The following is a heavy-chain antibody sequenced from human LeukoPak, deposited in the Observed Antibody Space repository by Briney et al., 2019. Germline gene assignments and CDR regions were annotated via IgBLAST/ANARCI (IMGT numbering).Heavy chain of an antibody. CDR3: ARDLGGYCTNGVCYSDAFDI. D-gene: IGHD2-8*01. V-gene: IGHV4-39*07. Sequence: SETLSLTCTVSGGSISSYYWGWIRQPPGKGLEWIGSIPYSGSTYYIPSLKSRASISIDTSKNQFSLKLSSVTAADTAVYYCARDLGGYCTNGVCYSDAFDIWGQGTMVTVSS. CDR1: GGSISSYY. CDR2: IPYSGST. J-gene: IGHJ3*02.